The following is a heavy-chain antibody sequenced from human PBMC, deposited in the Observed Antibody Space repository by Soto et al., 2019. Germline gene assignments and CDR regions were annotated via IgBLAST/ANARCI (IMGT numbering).Heavy chain of an antibody. V-gene: IGHV4-34*01. CDR2: INHSGST. D-gene: IGHD2-8*02. CDR3: ARDKITGLFDY. CDR1: GGYFSGYY. J-gene: IGHJ4*02. Sequence: SETLSLTCAVHGGYFSGYYWDWIRQPPGTGLEWIGEINHSGSTNYNPSLKSRVTISVDTSKNQFSLKLTSVTAADTAVYYCARDKITGLFDYWGQGTLVTVSS.